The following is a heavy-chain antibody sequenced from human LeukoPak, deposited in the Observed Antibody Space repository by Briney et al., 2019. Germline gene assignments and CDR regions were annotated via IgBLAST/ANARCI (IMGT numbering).Heavy chain of an antibody. CDR3: AKDLTYSSAGYYYYYMDV. Sequence: PGGSLRLSCAASGFTFSSYAMSWVRQAPGKGLEWVSAISGSGGSTYYADSVKGRFTISRDNSKNTLYLQMNSLRAEDTAVYYCAKDLTYSSAGYYYYYMDVWGKGTTVTVSS. CDR1: GFTFSSYA. V-gene: IGHV3-23*01. J-gene: IGHJ6*03. D-gene: IGHD6-25*01. CDR2: ISGSGGST.